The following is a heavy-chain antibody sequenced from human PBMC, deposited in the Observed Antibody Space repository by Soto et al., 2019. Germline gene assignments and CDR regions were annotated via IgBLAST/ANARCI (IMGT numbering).Heavy chain of an antibody. CDR3: ARDRTGSSSGRYYFDY. CDR2: IYYSGST. J-gene: IGHJ4*02. D-gene: IGHD3-10*01. CDR1: GGSVSRGSYY. V-gene: IGHV4-61*01. Sequence: PSETLSLTCTVSGGSVSRGSYYWSWIRQPPGKGLEWIGYIYYSGSTNYNPSLKSRVTISVDTSKNQFSLKLSSVTAADTAVYYCARDRTGSSSGRYYFDYWGQGTLVTVSS.